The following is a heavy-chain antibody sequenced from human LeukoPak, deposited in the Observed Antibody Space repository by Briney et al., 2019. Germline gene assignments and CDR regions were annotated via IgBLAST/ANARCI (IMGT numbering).Heavy chain of an antibody. CDR3: ARDIVVVAAGVYGMDV. CDR2: IKVNSGAA. D-gene: IGHD2-15*01. J-gene: IGHJ6*02. V-gene: IGHV1-2*02. CDR1: GYTFTGSY. Sequence: ASVKVSCKASGYTFTGSYMHWVRQAPGQGPEWMGWIKVNSGAANYAQKFQGRVTMTRDTSITTVYMELSSLRSDDTAVYYCARDIVVVAAGVYGMDVWGQGTTITVSS.